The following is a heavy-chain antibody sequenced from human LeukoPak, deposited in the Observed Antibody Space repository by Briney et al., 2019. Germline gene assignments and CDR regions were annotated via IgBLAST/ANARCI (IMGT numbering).Heavy chain of an antibody. Sequence: PGGSLRLSCAASGFTFSSYGMHWVRQAPGKGLEWVAFIRYDGSNKYYADSVKGRFTISRDNSKNTLYLQVNSLRAEDTAVYYCARDPGIGGWYQYHFDYWGQGTLVTVSS. CDR2: IRYDGSNK. D-gene: IGHD6-19*01. CDR3: ARDPGIGGWYQYHFDY. J-gene: IGHJ4*02. CDR1: GFTFSSYG. V-gene: IGHV3-30*02.